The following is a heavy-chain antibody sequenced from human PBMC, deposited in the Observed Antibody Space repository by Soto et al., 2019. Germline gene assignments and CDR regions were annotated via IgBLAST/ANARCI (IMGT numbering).Heavy chain of an antibody. D-gene: IGHD2-21*01. CDR1: GASISGSSYY. CDR3: ARLNLWPLYAFDI. V-gene: IGHV4-39*01. CDR2: IYYSGTT. J-gene: IGHJ3*02. Sequence: PSETLSLTCTVSGASISGSSYYWGWIRQPPGKGLEWIGSIYYSGTTYYNPSLKSRVTISIDTSKNQFSLKLSSVTAADTAVYYCARLNLWPLYAFDIWGQGTMVTVSS.